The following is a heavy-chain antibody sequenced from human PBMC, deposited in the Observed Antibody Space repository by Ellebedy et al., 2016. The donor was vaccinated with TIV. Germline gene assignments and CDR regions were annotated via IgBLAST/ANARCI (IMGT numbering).Heavy chain of an antibody. V-gene: IGHV4-34*01. CDR2: INHSGST. CDR3: ARAKWWKDGMDV. D-gene: IGHD2-15*01. Sequence: SETLSLTXAVYGGSFSGYYWSWIRQPPGKGLEWIGEINHSGSTNYNPSLKSRVTISVDTSKNQFSLKLSSVTAADTAVYYCARAKWWKDGMDVWGQGTTVTVSS. CDR1: GGSFSGYY. J-gene: IGHJ6*02.